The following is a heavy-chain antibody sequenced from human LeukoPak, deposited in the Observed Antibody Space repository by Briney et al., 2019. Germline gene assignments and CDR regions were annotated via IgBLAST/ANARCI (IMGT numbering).Heavy chain of an antibody. CDR1: GRSLSSYY. CDR2: IYYSGST. D-gene: IGHD3-22*01. J-gene: IGHJ4*02. Sequence: SETLSLTCTVSGRSLSSYYWSWVRQPPGKGLEWIGYIYYSGSTNYNPSLKSRVTISVDTSKNQFSLKLSSVTAADTAVYYCAREADSSGYDYWGQGTLVTVSS. V-gene: IGHV4-59*01. CDR3: AREADSSGYDY.